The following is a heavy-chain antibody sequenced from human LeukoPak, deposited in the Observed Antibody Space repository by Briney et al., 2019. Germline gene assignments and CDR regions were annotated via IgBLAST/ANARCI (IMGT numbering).Heavy chain of an antibody. Sequence: GESVRLSCAASGFILKKYGMTWVRQAPGKGLQWDAGVTGTAHKTFYADSAKGRFTISRDDANNTMSLHINSLRVEDSAIYYCTKDAKYCDSYLCHLDYFQYWGQGILVTVSS. V-gene: IGHV3-23*01. CDR1: GFILKKYG. J-gene: IGHJ4*02. D-gene: IGHD2-21*01. CDR2: VTGTAHKT. CDR3: TKDAKYCDSYLCHLDYFQY.